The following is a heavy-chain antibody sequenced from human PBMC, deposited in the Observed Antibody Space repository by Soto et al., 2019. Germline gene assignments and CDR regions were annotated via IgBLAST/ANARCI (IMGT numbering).Heavy chain of an antibody. CDR3: ARDVPLNYYDNTSYYNARDV. Sequence: ASVKVSCKASGGTFSSHALSWVRQAPGQGLEWMGQIIPFFKTTNYAQKFQGRVTITADESTSTAYMELSSLRSEDTAVYYCARDVPLNYYDNTSYYNARDVWGQGTTVTVSS. CDR2: IIPFFKTT. CDR1: GGTFSSHA. D-gene: IGHD3-22*01. V-gene: IGHV1-69*13. J-gene: IGHJ6*02.